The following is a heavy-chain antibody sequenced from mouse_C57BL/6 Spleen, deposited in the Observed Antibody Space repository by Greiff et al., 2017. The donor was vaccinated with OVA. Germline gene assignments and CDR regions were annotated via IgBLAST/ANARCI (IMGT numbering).Heavy chain of an antibody. Sequence: QVQLQQSGPELVKPGASVKISCKASGYAFSSSWMNWVKQRPGKGLEWIGRIYPGDGDTNYNGKFKGKATLTADKSSSTAYMQLSSLTSEDSAVYFCARSGSGYIAYWGQGTLVTVSA. CDR1: GYAFSSSW. D-gene: IGHD3-2*02. V-gene: IGHV1-82*01. J-gene: IGHJ3*01. CDR2: IYPGDGDT. CDR3: ARSGSGYIAY.